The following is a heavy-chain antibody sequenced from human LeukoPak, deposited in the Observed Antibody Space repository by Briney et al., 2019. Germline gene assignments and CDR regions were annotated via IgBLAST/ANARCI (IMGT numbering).Heavy chain of an antibody. V-gene: IGHV3-48*03. J-gene: IGHJ4*02. Sequence: GGSLRLSCAASGFTFRSSEMNWVRQAPGKGLEWVSYIGNSGNTMYADSVKGRFTISRDNAKDSVYLQMNSLRAEDTAIYYCAREGSAPSGWSFFDYWGRGALVTVSS. CDR3: AREGSAPSGWSFFDY. D-gene: IGHD2-15*01. CDR2: IGNSGNTM. CDR1: GFTFRSSE.